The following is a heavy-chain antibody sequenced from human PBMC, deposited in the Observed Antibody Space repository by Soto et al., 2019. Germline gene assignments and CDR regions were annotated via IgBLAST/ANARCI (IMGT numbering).Heavy chain of an antibody. V-gene: IGHV4-30-4*01. D-gene: IGHD2-15*01. CDR2: IYYSGST. Sequence: TLSLTCTVSGGSISSGDYYWSWIRQPPGKGLEWIGYIYYSGSTYYNPSLKSRVTISVDTSKNQFSLKLSSVTAADTAVYYCARESFGYCSGGSCSGSIDYWGQGTLVTVSS. CDR3: ARESFGYCSGGSCSGSIDY. CDR1: GGSISSGDYY. J-gene: IGHJ4*02.